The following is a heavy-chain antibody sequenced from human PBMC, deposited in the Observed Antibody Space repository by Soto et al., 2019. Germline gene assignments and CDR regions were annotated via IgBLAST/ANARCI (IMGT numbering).Heavy chain of an antibody. V-gene: IGHV3-23*01. CDR2: MSGTGGST. Sequence: GGSRRLSRASPGCSFTSYAMSWVRLAPWEGLEWVSAMSGTGGSTYYADSVKGRFTISRDKYKNTLYLQMNSLLTEDTAVYYCAKEEIAAAGRPNYFDYWGQGTLVPVSS. D-gene: IGHD6-13*01. CDR3: AKEEIAAAGRPNYFDY. CDR1: GCSFTSYA. J-gene: IGHJ4*02.